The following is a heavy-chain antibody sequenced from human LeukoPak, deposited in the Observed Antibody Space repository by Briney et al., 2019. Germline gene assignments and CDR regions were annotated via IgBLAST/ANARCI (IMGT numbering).Heavy chain of an antibody. J-gene: IGHJ1*01. CDR2: IQHDGNVK. D-gene: IGHD2-15*01. CDR3: GNQCSGGTCPEH. V-gene: IGHV3-7*01. CDR1: GFSISRYW. Sequence: PGGSLRLSCAASGFSISRYWMTWVRQAPGKGLEWVGNIQHDGNVKHYVDSVRGRFTLSRDNAKNSVYLQMNSLRAEDSAVYFCGNQCSGGTCPEHWGQGTQVTVSS.